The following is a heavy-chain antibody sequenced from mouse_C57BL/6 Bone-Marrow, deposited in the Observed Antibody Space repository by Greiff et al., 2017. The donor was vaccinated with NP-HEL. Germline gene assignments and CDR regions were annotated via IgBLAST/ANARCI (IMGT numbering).Heavy chain of an antibody. CDR1: GFSFNTYA. CDR3: VRQGSSGLAWFAY. CDR2: IRSKSNNYAT. D-gene: IGHD3-2*02. V-gene: IGHV10-1*01. J-gene: IGHJ3*01. Sequence: EVHLVESGGGLVQPKGSLKLSCAASGFSFNTYAMNWVRQAPGKGLEWVARIRSKSNNYATYYADSVKDRFTISRDDSESMLYLQMNNLKTEDTAMYSCVRQGSSGLAWFAYWGQGTLVTVSA.